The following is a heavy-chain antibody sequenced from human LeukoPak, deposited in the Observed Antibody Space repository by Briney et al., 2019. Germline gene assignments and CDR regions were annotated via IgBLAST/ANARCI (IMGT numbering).Heavy chain of an antibody. V-gene: IGHV3-9*03. CDR1: GFTLDDYA. CDR3: AKDMGYSYGYGMDY. CDR2: ISWNSGSI. J-gene: IGHJ4*02. D-gene: IGHD5-18*01. Sequence: GGSLRLSCAVSGFTLDDYAMHWVRQAPGKGLEWVSGISWNSGSIGYADSVKGRFTISRDNAKNSLYLQMNSLRAEDMALYYCAKDMGYSYGYGMDYWGQGTLVTVSS.